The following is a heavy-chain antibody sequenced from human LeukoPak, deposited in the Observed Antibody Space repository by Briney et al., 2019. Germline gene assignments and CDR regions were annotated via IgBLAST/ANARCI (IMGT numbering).Heavy chain of an antibody. CDR2: INPNSGGT. Sequence: ASVKVSFKASGYTFTGYYMHWVRQAPGQGLEWMGRINPNSGGTNYAQKFQGRVTMTRDTAISTAYMELSRVRSDDTAVYYCARAYYYDSSGYYSYYYYYYMDVWGKGNTVTVSS. CDR3: ARAYYYDSSGYYSYYYYYYMDV. V-gene: IGHV1-2*06. J-gene: IGHJ6*03. D-gene: IGHD3-22*01. CDR1: GYTFTGYY.